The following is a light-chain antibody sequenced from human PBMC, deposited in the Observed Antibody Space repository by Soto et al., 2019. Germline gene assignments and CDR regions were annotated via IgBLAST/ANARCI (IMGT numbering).Light chain of an antibody. J-gene: IGKJ4*01. Sequence: EIVLTLSLGAVSLSKEERATLSCRASQSVSSSYLAWYQQKPGQAPRLLIYGASSRATGIPDRFSGSGSGTDFTLTIGRLEPEESAIQVCRTLAECPPLTFGGVTKA. CDR1: QSVSSSY. CDR2: GAS. V-gene: IGKV3-20*01. CDR3: RTLAECPPLT.